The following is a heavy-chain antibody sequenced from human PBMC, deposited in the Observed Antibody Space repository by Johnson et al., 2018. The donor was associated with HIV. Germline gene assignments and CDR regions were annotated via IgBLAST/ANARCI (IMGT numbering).Heavy chain of an antibody. Sequence: QVQLVESGGGVVQPGGSLRLSCAASGFTFSSYAMHWVRQAPGKGLEWVAVIAYDGANKYYADSVKGPFTISRDNSKNSLYLQMNSLGGDDTALYYCARADVMSSGWSGDAFDIWGQGTMVTVSS. D-gene: IGHD6-19*01. CDR3: ARADVMSSGWSGDAFDI. CDR2: IAYDGANK. CDR1: GFTFSSYA. V-gene: IGHV3-30-3*01. J-gene: IGHJ3*02.